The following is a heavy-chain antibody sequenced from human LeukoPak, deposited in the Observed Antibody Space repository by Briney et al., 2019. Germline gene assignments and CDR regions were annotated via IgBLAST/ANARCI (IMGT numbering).Heavy chain of an antibody. CDR2: IWYDGSNK. D-gene: IGHD3-22*01. CDR1: GFTFSSYG. V-gene: IGHV3-33*06. J-gene: IGHJ4*02. CDR3: AKGSITMIVVVITTPDY. Sequence: GGSLRLSCAASGFTFSSYGMHWVRQAPGKGLEWVAVIWYDGSNKYYADSVKGRFTISRDNSKNTLYLQMNSLRAEDTAVYYCAKGSITMIVVVITTPDYWGQGTLVTVSS.